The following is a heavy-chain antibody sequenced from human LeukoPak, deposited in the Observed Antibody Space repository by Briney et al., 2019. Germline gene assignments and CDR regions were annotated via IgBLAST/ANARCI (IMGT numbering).Heavy chain of an antibody. CDR3: ARRYCSSTSCYAFDY. CDR1: GYSFTSYW. D-gene: IGHD2-2*01. J-gene: IGHJ4*02. CDR2: IYPGDSDT. V-gene: IGHV5-51*01. Sequence: HGESLKISCKGSGYSFTSYWIGWVRQMPGKGLEWMVIIYPGDSDTRYSPSFQGQVTISADKSISTAYLQWSSLKASDTAMYYCARRYCSSTSCYAFDYWGQGTLVTVSS.